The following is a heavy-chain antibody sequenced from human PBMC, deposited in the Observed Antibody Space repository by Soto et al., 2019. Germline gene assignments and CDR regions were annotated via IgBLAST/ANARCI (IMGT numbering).Heavy chain of an antibody. CDR3: ARGRGYSGDDPYSYSDMDV. D-gene: IGHD5-12*01. CDR2: SIPIFGTA. J-gene: IGHJ6*02. CDR1: GGTFNNYP. V-gene: IGHV1-69*01. Sequence: QVQLVQSGAEVKKPASSVKVSCKASGGTFNNYPITWVRQAPGEGLEWMGGSIPIFGTANYAQNFQGRVTIRVEQFTSTAYIELSSLRSEDTAVYYCARGRGYSGDDPYSYSDMDVWGQGTTVTVSS.